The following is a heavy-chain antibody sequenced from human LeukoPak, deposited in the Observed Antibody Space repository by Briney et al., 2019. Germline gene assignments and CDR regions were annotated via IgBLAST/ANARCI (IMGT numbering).Heavy chain of an antibody. J-gene: IGHJ4*02. CDR1: GFTFDDYG. D-gene: IGHD3-22*01. Sequence: GGSLRLSCAASGFTFDDYGVSWVRQAPGKGLEWVSGINWNGGSTGYADSVKGRFTLSRDNAKNSLYLQMNSLRAEDTALYYCARDYYDRLTLDYWGQGTLVTVSS. CDR3: ARDYYDRLTLDY. CDR2: INWNGGST. V-gene: IGHV3-20*04.